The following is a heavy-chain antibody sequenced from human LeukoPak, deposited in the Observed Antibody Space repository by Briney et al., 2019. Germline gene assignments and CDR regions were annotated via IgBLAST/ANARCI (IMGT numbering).Heavy chain of an antibody. D-gene: IGHD5-24*01. J-gene: IGHJ4*02. CDR1: GFTFSSYS. CDR2: ISSSSGII. V-gene: IGHV3-48*02. CDR3: ARAAYNAADY. Sequence: GGSLRLSCAASGFTFSSYSMHWVRQAPGKGLEWVSYISSSSGIIYYADSVKGRFTISRDSAKNSLYLQMNSLRDEDTAVYYCARAAYNAADYWGQGTLVTVSS.